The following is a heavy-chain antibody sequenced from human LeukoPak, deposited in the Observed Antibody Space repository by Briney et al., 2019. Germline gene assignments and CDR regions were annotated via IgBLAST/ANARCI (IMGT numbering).Heavy chain of an antibody. CDR1: GYTFSNFD. D-gene: IGHD2-2*01. CDR3: ARAPMGTAALY. Sequence: ASVKVSCKASGYTFSNFDINWVRQAPGQGLEWMGWMNPVSGDAGSAQQFQGGVTLTRNTSISTAYMELSSLRSDDTALYYCARAPMGTAALYWGQGTLVTVSS. V-gene: IGHV1-8*01. CDR2: MNPVSGDA. J-gene: IGHJ4*02.